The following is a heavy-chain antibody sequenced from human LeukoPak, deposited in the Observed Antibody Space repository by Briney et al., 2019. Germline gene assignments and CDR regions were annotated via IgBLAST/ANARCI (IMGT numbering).Heavy chain of an antibody. CDR3: ARGRRGYSYGYETVDY. V-gene: IGHV3-21*01. J-gene: IGHJ4*02. Sequence: GGSLRLSCAASGFTFSSYSMNWVRQAPGKGLEWVSSNSSSSSYIYYADSVKGRFTISRDNAKNSLYLQMNSLRAEDTAVYYCARGRRGYSYGYETVDYWGQGTLVTVSS. CDR2: NSSSSSYI. D-gene: IGHD5-18*01. CDR1: GFTFSSYS.